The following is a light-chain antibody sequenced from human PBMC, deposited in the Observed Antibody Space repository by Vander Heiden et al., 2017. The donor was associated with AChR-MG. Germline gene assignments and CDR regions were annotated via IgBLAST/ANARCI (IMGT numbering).Light chain of an antibody. CDR2: GAS. CDR1: QSVSSN. V-gene: IGKV3-15*01. CDR3: QQYKNWPPST. Sequence: EIVMKQSPATLSVSPGERATLSCGASQSVSSNLAWYQQKPGQAPRLLIYGASTMDTGIPARFSGSGSGTEFTLTISSLQSEDFAVYYCQQYKNWPPSTFGQGTKLEIK. J-gene: IGKJ2*01.